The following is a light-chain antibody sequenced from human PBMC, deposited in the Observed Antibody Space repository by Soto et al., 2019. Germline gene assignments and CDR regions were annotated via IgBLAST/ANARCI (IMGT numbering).Light chain of an antibody. Sequence: QSVLTQPASVSGSPGQSITISCTGTSSDVGGYNYVSWYQQHPGKAPKLMIYEVSNRPSGVSNRFSGFKSGNTASLTISGLQAEDDAYYYCSSYTSSTTVVFGGGTKVTVL. CDR3: SSYTSSTTVV. V-gene: IGLV2-14*01. CDR2: EVS. CDR1: SSDVGGYNY. J-gene: IGLJ2*01.